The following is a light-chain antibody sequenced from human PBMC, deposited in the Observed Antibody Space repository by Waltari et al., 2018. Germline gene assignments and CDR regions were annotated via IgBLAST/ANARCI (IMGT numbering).Light chain of an antibody. J-gene: IGLJ2*01. CDR2: KDS. CDR3: YSAADNKMI. V-gene: IGLV3-27*01. CDR1: VLAKNY. Sequence: SYDLTQPSSVSVSPGQTATITCSEDVLAKNYGRWFKKKPGQAPVLVSYKDSQRPPGIPERLSGTTSGTTITLTIRGAQAEDEADYYCYSAADNKMIFGGGTKLTVL.